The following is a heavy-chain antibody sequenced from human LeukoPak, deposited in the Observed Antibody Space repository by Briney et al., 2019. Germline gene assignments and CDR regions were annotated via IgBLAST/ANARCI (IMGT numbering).Heavy chain of an antibody. Sequence: GGSLRLSCAASGFTFSSYAMHWVRQAPGKGLEWVAVISYDGSNKYYADSVKGRFTISRDNSKNTLYLQMNRLRAEDTAVYYCARAEAGGDGSGSYHNLLDYWGQGTLVTVSS. CDR2: ISYDGSNK. CDR1: GFTFSSYA. CDR3: ARAEAGGDGSGSYHNLLDY. D-gene: IGHD3-10*01. V-gene: IGHV3-30*04. J-gene: IGHJ4*02.